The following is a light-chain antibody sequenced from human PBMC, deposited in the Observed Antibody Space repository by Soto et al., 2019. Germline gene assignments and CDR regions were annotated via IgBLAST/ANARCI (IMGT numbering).Light chain of an antibody. V-gene: IGKV1-6*01. CDR2: AAS. Sequence: AIQVTQSPSSLAASVGDRVTITCRASQAIRNNLGWYQQKPGKAPKLLIFAASSLQSGVPSRFSGSGSGTDFTLTISCLQSEDFATYYCQQYYSYPLTFGGGTKVDIK. J-gene: IGKJ4*01. CDR3: QQYYSYPLT. CDR1: QAIRNN.